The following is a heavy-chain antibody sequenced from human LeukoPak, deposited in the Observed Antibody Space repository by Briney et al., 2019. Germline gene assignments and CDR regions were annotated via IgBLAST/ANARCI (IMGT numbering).Heavy chain of an antibody. D-gene: IGHD3-3*01. CDR1: GYSISNGYY. V-gene: IGHV4-38-2*01. CDR2: LYRSDSA. Sequence: PWETLSLTCAVSGYSISNGYYWVWIRQTPGRGLGWIGSLYRSDSAYYNTSLRSRVSMSVDTSKNQFSLTLSFVTAADTAVYYCARQHDSYYYYYIDVWGSGTTVTVSS. CDR3: ARQHDSYYYYYIDV. J-gene: IGHJ6*03.